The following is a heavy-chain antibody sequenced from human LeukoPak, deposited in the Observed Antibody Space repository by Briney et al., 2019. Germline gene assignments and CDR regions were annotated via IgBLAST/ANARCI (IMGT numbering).Heavy chain of an antibody. D-gene: IGHD4-17*01. V-gene: IGHV4-59*01. CDR2: IYYSGST. Sequence: SETLSLTCTVSGGSISSYYWSWIRQPPGKGLEWIGYIYYSGSTNYNPSLKSRVTISVDTSKNQFSLKLSSVTAADTAVYYCARGGLYGDTPDYWGQGALVAVS. J-gene: IGHJ4*02. CDR1: GGSISSYY. CDR3: ARGGLYGDTPDY.